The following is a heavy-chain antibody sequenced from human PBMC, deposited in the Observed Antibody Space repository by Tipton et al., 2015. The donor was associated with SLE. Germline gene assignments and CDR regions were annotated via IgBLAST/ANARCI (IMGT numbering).Heavy chain of an antibody. CDR3: AREIPGTIFGVNAGPAFDI. J-gene: IGHJ3*02. V-gene: IGHV4-59*01. CDR2: IYYSGST. CDR1: GFNFDNYG. Sequence: GSLRLSCAASGFNFDNYGMGWIRQPPGKGLEWIGYIYYSGSTNYNPSLKSRVTISVDTSKNQFSLKLSSVTAADTAVYYCAREIPGTIFGVNAGPAFDIWGQGTMVTVSS. D-gene: IGHD3-3*01.